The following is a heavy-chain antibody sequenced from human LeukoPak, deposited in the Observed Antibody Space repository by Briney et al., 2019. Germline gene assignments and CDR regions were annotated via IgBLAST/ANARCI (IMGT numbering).Heavy chain of an antibody. D-gene: IGHD1-26*01. CDR1: GFTFTNYA. V-gene: IGHV3-23*01. CDR2: ISGTGGST. Sequence: GGSLRLSCAASGFTFTNYAISWVRQAPGKGLEWVSAISGTGGSTFYADSVKGRFTISRDNSRNTLYLLINSLRAEDTAVYYCAKLNSGSYLFYFDYWGQGTMVTVSS. J-gene: IGHJ4*02. CDR3: AKLNSGSYLFYFDY.